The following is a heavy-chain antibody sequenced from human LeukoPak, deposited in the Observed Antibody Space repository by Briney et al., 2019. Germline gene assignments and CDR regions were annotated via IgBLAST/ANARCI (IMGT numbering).Heavy chain of an antibody. D-gene: IGHD3-9*01. V-gene: IGHV3-23*01. CDR3: AKDRDYDILTGYYTNQEY. J-gene: IGHJ4*02. Sequence: GGSLRLSCAASGFTFSSYAMSWVHQAPGKGLEWVSAISGSGGSTYYADSVKGRFTISRDNSKNTLYLQMNSLRAEDTAVYYCAKDRDYDILTGYYTNQEYWGQGTLVTVSS. CDR1: GFTFSSYA. CDR2: ISGSGGST.